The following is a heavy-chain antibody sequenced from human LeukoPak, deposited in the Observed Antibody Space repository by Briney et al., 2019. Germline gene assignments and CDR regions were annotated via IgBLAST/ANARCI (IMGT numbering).Heavy chain of an antibody. J-gene: IGHJ3*01. Sequence: GGSLRLSCAASGFTYDSYAMNWVRQAPGKGLEWVSYIRGGGAGARYAEPVKGRFTISRDNAKNTLYLQMDSLSVEDTATYYCAKCSATYYNDAFDVWGRGTMVTVSS. CDR2: IRGGGAGA. D-gene: IGHD3-10*02. CDR3: AKCSATYYNDAFDV. CDR1: GFTYDSYA. V-gene: IGHV3-23*01.